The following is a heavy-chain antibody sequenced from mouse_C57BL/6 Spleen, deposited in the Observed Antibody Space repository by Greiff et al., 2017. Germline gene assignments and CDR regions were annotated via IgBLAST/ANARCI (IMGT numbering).Heavy chain of an antibody. D-gene: IGHD5-5*01. Sequence: QVQLQQSGAELAKPGASVKLSCKASGYTFTSYWMHWVKQRPGQGLEWIGYIDPSDGYTKYNQKFKDKATLTADKSSSTAYLQLSSLTYEDTAVYYCASYLTTVSWGQGTTLTVSS. CDR1: GYTFTSYW. J-gene: IGHJ2*01. CDR2: IDPSDGYT. CDR3: ASYLTTVS. V-gene: IGHV1-7*01.